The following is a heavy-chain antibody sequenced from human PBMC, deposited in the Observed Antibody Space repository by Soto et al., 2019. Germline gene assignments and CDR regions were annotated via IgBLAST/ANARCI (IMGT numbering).Heavy chain of an antibody. D-gene: IGHD2-15*01. V-gene: IGHV4-59*08. CDR1: GGSISSYY. CDR3: AGCSGGSCYSHYYYMDV. J-gene: IGHJ6*03. CDR2: IYYSGST. Sequence: SETLSLTCTVSGGSISSYYWSWIRQPPGKGLEWIGYIYYSGSTNYNPSLKSRVTISVDTSKNQFSLKLSSVTAADTAVYYCAGCSGGSCYSHYYYMDVWGKGTTVTVSS.